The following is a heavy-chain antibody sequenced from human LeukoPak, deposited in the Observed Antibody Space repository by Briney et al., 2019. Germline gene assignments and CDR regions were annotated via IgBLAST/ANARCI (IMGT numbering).Heavy chain of an antibody. V-gene: IGHV3-23*01. CDR2: ISPGGGTT. J-gene: IGHJ4*02. CDR3: ARDYYYDSSGYYYFDY. D-gene: IGHD3-22*01. CDR1: GFAFGSEA. Sequence: GGSLRLSCAVSGFAFGSEAMSWVRQSPARGLEWVASISPGGGTTYYADSVKGRFTISRDNSKNTLYLQMNSLRAEDTAVYYCARDYYYDSSGYYYFDYWGQGALVTVSS.